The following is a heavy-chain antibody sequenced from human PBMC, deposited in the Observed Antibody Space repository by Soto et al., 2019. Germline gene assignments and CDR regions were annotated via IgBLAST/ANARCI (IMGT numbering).Heavy chain of an antibody. CDR3: AHAGDYDLLSFDH. CDR2: IYWDDDQ. CDR1: GFSLTTTSMG. Sequence: QITLKESGPPLLRPAQTLTLTCAFSGFSLTTTSMGVAWSRQPPGKALEWLALIYWDDDQRYSPSLKDRLTISKDTSRSRVVLTISTMNPEETGTYFCAHAGDYDLLSFDHWGPGTLVTVSS. D-gene: IGHD4-17*01. J-gene: IGHJ4*02. V-gene: IGHV2-5*02.